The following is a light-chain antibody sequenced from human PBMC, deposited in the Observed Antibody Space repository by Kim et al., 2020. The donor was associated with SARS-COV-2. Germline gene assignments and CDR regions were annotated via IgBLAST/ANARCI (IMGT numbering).Light chain of an antibody. CDR1: QSVGSY. V-gene: IGKV3-11*01. CDR3: HQRSNWPLT. Sequence: PGERATLSCRASQSVGSYLAWFQQTPGQAPRLLIYHASNMATGIPARFSGSGSGTDFILTISSLEPEDFAVYYCHQRSNWPLTFGGGTKVDIK. J-gene: IGKJ4*01. CDR2: HAS.